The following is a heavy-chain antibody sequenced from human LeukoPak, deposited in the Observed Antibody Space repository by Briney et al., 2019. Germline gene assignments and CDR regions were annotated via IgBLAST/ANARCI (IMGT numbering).Heavy chain of an antibody. Sequence: SETLSLTCTVSGGSISSGGYYWSWIRQHPGKGLEWIGYIYYSGSTYYNPSLKSRVTISVDTSKNQFSLKLSSVTAADTAVYYCARSTIPAATNFDCWGQGTLVTVSS. CDR3: ARSTIPAATNFDC. V-gene: IGHV4-31*03. D-gene: IGHD2-2*01. CDR2: IYYSGST. CDR1: GGSISSGGYY. J-gene: IGHJ4*02.